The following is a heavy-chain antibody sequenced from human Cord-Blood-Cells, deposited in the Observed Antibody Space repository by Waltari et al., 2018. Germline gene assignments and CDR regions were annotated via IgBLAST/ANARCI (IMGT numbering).Heavy chain of an antibody. D-gene: IGHD2-2*02. Sequence: QVQLVESGGGVVQPGRSLRLSCAASGFTFSSYGMHWVRQAPGKGLEWVAVISYDGSNKYYADSGKGRFTISRDNSKNTLYLQMNSLRAEDTAVYYCAKGDIVVVPAHIHSSYGMDVWGQGTTVTVSS. CDR1: GFTFSSYG. CDR3: AKGDIVVVPAHIHSSYGMDV. V-gene: IGHV3-30*18. CDR2: ISYDGSNK. J-gene: IGHJ6*02.